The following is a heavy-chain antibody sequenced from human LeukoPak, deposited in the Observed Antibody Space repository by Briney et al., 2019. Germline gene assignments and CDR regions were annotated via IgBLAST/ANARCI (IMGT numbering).Heavy chain of an antibody. CDR1: GFSFSSNT. Sequence: GGSLRLSCAGSGFSFSSNTMSWVRQAPGRGLEWVSTIGTVGDTYYPGSVKGRFTISRENAKNSLYLQMNSLRAGDTAVYYCARGFVCSSTSCCWGEAFDIWGQGTMVTVSS. CDR3: ARGFVCSSTSCCWGEAFDI. CDR2: IGTVGDT. D-gene: IGHD2-2*01. J-gene: IGHJ3*02. V-gene: IGHV3-13*01.